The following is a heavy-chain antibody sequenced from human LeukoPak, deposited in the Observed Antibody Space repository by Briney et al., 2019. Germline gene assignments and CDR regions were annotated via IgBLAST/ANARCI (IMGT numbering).Heavy chain of an antibody. D-gene: IGHD4-11*01. CDR2: IWNDGSNP. V-gene: IGHV3-33*06. CDR3: AKDAQRWFDYSNALER. J-gene: IGHJ4*02. Sequence: AESLSLSCAASGFTFSHYGIHCFRQDPPKKLQWVAVIWNDGSNPYYDPSVKSRVTISRDTFKNTVSLKMSTLTAEDTALYYWAKDAQRWFDYSNALERWSQGSLVTVSS. CDR1: GFTFSHYG.